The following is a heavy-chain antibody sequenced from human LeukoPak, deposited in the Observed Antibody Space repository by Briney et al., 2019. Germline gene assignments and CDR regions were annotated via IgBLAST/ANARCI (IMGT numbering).Heavy chain of an antibody. Sequence: PSETLSLTCAVSGYSLSSGYYWGWIRQPPGKGLEWIGSIYHSGSTYYNPSLKSRVTISVDTSKNQFSLKLSSVTAADTAVYYCASFSYGPFDYWGQGTLVTVSS. J-gene: IGHJ4*02. CDR1: GYSLSSGYY. D-gene: IGHD3-10*01. V-gene: IGHV4-38-2*01. CDR3: ASFSYGPFDY. CDR2: IYHSGST.